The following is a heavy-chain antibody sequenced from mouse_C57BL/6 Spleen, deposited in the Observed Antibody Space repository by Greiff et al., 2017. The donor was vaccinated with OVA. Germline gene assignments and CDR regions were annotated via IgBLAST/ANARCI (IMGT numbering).Heavy chain of an antibody. CDR1: GFNIKDYY. Sequence: EVQLQQSGAELVKPGASVKLSCTASGFNIKDYYMHWVKQRTEQGLEWIGRIDPEDGETKYAPKFQGKATITADTSSNTAYLQLSSLISEDTAVYYCASYYYGSSGFAYWGQGTLVTVSA. D-gene: IGHD1-1*01. V-gene: IGHV14-2*01. CDR2: IDPEDGET. CDR3: ASYYYGSSGFAY. J-gene: IGHJ3*01.